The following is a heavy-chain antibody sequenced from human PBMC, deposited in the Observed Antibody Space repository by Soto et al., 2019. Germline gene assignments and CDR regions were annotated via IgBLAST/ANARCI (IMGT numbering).Heavy chain of an antibody. CDR3: ARGIRMNGYYCMDV. CDR1: GGSISNYY. J-gene: IGHJ6*02. CDR2: SSYSGNT. Sequence: PEKLFVTCTGSGGSISNYYSPWIRQPPGKGLEWIGYSSYSGNTNYNPSLRSRVTISVDRSKNQFSLKLSSVTAADTAVYYCARGIRMNGYYCMDVWGQGTTVS. D-gene: IGHD3-9*01. V-gene: IGHV4-59*01.